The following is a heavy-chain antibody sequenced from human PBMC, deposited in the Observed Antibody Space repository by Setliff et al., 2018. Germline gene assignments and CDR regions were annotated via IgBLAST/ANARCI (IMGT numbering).Heavy chain of an antibody. CDR2: IIPLLETA. J-gene: IGHJ4*02. D-gene: IGHD6-13*01. V-gene: IGHV1-69*06. Sequence: ASVKVSCKASGDTFSTYALSWVRQAPGQGLEWMGGIIPLLETAKYAQKFQGRVTITADKSTNTGYMELSGLTSDDTAVSYCARAGLAATGRKGVFDHWGQGTLVTVSS. CDR1: GDTFSTYA. CDR3: ARAGLAATGRKGVFDH.